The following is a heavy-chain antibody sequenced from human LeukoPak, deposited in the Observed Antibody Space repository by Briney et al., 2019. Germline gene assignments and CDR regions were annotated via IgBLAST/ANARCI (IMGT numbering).Heavy chain of an antibody. CDR1: GGSFSGYY. J-gene: IGHJ5*02. CDR3: ARRRGRYSGYDLVRGFDP. V-gene: IGHV4-34*01. D-gene: IGHD5-12*01. Sequence: SETLSLTCAVYGGSFSGYYWSWIRQPPGKGLEWIGEINHSGSTNYNPSLKSRVTISVDTSKNQFSLKLSSVTAADTAVYYCARRRGRYSGYDLVRGFDPRGQGTLVTVSS. CDR2: INHSGST.